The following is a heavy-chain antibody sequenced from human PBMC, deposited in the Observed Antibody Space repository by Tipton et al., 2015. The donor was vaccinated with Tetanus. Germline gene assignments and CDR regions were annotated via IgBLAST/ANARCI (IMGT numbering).Heavy chain of an antibody. V-gene: IGHV4-39*01. CDR1: GVSISSSNYY. CDR2: IYDSEST. Sequence: TLSLTCTVSGVSISSSNYYWGWIRQPPGKGLEWIGSIYDSESTYYNPSLKSRITITVDTSKNQFSLKLSSVTAADTAVYYCARHRSGFYSALSNYWGQGTLVTVSS. CDR3: ARHRSGFYSALSNY. J-gene: IGHJ4*02. D-gene: IGHD3-3*01.